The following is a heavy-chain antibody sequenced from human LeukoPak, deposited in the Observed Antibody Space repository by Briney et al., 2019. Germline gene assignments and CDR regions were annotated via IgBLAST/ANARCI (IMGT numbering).Heavy chain of an antibody. CDR1: GFTFSSYA. Sequence: PGGPLRLSCAASGFTFSSYAMTWVRQAPGKGLEWVSGISVSGDSTFYADSVKGRFTISRDNSKNTLYLQMNSLRAEDTAVYYCAKSLFYDSSGQAFDYWGQGTLVTVSS. CDR2: ISVSGDST. J-gene: IGHJ4*02. CDR3: AKSLFYDSSGQAFDY. D-gene: IGHD3-22*01. V-gene: IGHV3-23*01.